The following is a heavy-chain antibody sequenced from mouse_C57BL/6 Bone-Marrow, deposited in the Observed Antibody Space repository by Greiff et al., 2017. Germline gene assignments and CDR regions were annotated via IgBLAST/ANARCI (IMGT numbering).Heavy chain of an antibody. D-gene: IGHD4-1*01. J-gene: IGHJ2*01. Sequence: EVQLVESGGGLVQPGGSMKLSCVASGFTFSNYWMNWVRQSPEKGLEWVAQIRLKSDNYATHYAESVKGRFTISRDDSKSSVYLQMNNLRAEDTGIYYCTGGLTGDYYFDYWGQGTTLTVSS. V-gene: IGHV6-3*01. CDR2: IRLKSDNYAT. CDR1: GFTFSNYW. CDR3: TGGLTGDYYFDY.